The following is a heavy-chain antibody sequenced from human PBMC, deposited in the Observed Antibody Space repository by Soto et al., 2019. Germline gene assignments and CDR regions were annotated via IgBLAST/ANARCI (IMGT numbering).Heavy chain of an antibody. CDR3: ARDRNAEMATTVVDY. Sequence: SLRLSCAASGFTFSSYAMHWVRQAPGKGLEWVAVISYDGSNKYYADSVKGRFTISRDNSKNTLYLQMNSLRAEDTAVYYCARDRNAEMATTVVDYWGQGTLVTV. D-gene: IGHD1-26*01. V-gene: IGHV3-30-3*01. CDR1: GFTFSSYA. J-gene: IGHJ4*02. CDR2: ISYDGSNK.